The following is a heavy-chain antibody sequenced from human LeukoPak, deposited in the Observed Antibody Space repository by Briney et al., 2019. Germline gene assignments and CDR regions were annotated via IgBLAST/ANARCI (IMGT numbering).Heavy chain of an antibody. V-gene: IGHV4-61*02. CDR3: ARDSHSGYDYGIAFDI. D-gene: IGHD5-12*01. J-gene: IGHJ3*02. Sequence: PSETLSLTCTVSGGSISSGSYYWSWIRQPAGRGLEWIGRIYTSGSTHYNPSLKSRVTISVDTSKNQFSLKLSSVTAADTAVYYCARDSHSGYDYGIAFDIWGQGTMVTVSS. CDR1: GGSISSGSYY. CDR2: IYTSGST.